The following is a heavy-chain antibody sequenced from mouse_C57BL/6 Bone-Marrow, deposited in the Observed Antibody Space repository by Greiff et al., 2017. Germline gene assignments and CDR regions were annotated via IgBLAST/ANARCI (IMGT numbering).Heavy chain of an antibody. V-gene: IGHV1-80*01. CDR2: IYPGDGDT. CDR1: GYAFSSYW. D-gene: IGHD4-1*01. Sequence: QVQLKESGAELVKPGASVKISCKASGYAFSSYWMNWVKQRPGKGLEWIGQIYPGDGDTNSNGKFKGKATLTADKSSSTAYMQLSSLTSEDSAVYFCARGGTGTWYFDVWGTGTTVTVSS. CDR3: ARGGTGTWYFDV. J-gene: IGHJ1*03.